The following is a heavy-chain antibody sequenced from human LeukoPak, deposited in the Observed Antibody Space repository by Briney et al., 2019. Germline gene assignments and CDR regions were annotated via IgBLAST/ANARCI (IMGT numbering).Heavy chain of an antibody. Sequence: GGSLRLSCAASGFTFSSYWMHWVRQAPGKGLVWVSRINSDGSSTSYADSVKGRFTISRDNAKNTLYLQMSSLRAEDTAVYYCVSCSSTSCYRGRDWFDPWGQGTLVTVSS. V-gene: IGHV3-74*01. CDR2: INSDGSST. D-gene: IGHD2-2*01. CDR1: GFTFSSYW. J-gene: IGHJ5*02. CDR3: VSCSSTSCYRGRDWFDP.